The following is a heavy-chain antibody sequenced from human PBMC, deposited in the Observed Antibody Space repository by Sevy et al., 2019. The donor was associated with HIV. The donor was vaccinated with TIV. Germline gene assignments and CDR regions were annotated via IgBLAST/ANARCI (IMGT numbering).Heavy chain of an antibody. Sequence: GSLRLSCAGSGFTFYIYSMSLVRQTPGKGLEGVATFSFCCGKINHADSVKGRFTMSRDDSKNAVYLQMNNLRVEDTAIYYCAREGCTKPHDYWGQGTLVTVSS. CDR1: GFTFYIYS. D-gene: IGHD2-8*01. J-gene: IGHJ4*02. CDR2: FSFCCGKI. V-gene: IGHV3-23*01. CDR3: AREGCTKPHDY.